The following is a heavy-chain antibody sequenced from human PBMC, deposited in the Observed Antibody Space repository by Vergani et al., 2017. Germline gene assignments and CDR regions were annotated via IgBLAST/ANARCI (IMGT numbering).Heavy chain of an antibody. V-gene: IGHV3-23*04. CDR3: AKARDPNCKGGNCYSYYYGLDL. J-gene: IGHJ6*02. D-gene: IGHD2-15*01. CDR1: GFTFSSYA. Sequence: EVRVVESGGTLVKPGGSLRLSCAASGFTFSSYAMTWVRQAPGKGLEWVSAISGSGGNTFYTDSVKGRFTISRDNSKDTLYLQMNSLRVEDTAIYYCAKARDPNCKGGNCYSYYYGLDLWGQGTTVTVSS. CDR2: ISGSGGNT.